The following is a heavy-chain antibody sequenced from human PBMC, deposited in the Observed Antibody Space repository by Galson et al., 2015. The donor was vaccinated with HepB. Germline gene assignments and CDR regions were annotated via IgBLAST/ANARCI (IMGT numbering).Heavy chain of an antibody. D-gene: IGHD3-10*01. Sequence: TLSLTCTVSGGSISSGSYYWSWIRQPAGKGLEWIGRIHTSGSTNYNPSLKSRVTMSVDTSKNQFSLKLSSVTAADTAVYYCARDGRLRGEAFDIWGQGTMVTVSS. J-gene: IGHJ3*02. CDR1: GGSISSGSYY. V-gene: IGHV4-61*02. CDR2: IHTSGST. CDR3: ARDGRLRGEAFDI.